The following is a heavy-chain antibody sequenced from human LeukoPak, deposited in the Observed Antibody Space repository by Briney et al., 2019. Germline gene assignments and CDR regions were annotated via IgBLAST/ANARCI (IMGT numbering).Heavy chain of an antibody. J-gene: IGHJ5*02. CDR2: TYYRSTWYN. V-gene: IGHV6-1*01. CDR3: ARRLTQYDCFDP. CDR1: GDSVSINSVT. Sequence: SQTLSLTCAISGDSVSINSVTWNWIRPSPSRGLEWLGRTYYRSTWYNDYAVSVRGRITVNPDTSKNQFSLHLNSVTPEDTAVYYCARRLTQYDCFDPWGQGILVTVSS. D-gene: IGHD2-2*01.